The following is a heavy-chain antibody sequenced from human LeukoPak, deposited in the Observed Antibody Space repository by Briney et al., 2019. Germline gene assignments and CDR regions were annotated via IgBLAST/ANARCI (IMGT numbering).Heavy chain of an antibody. CDR1: GFTFSSYS. D-gene: IGHD6-13*01. CDR2: ISSSSTI. V-gene: IGHV3-48*01. Sequence: GGSLRLSCAASGFTFSSYSMNWVRQAPGKGLEWVSYISSSSTIYYADSVKGRFTISRDNAKNSLYLQMNSLRAEDTAVYYCARETGSSSWYYFDYWGQGTLVTVSS. CDR3: ARETGSSSWYYFDY. J-gene: IGHJ4*02.